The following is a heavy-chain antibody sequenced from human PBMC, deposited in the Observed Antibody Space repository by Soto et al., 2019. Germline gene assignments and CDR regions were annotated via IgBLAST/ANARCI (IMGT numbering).Heavy chain of an antibody. CDR2: IYYSGST. CDR3: ASNPWTIAAAALDP. J-gene: IGHJ5*02. V-gene: IGHV4-31*03. D-gene: IGHD6-13*01. Sequence: SETLSLTCTVSGGSISSGGYYWSWIRQHPGKGLEWIGYIYYSGSTYYNPSLKSRVTISVDTSKNQFSLKLSSVTAADTAVYYCASNPWTIAAAALDPWGQGTLVTVYS. CDR1: GGSISSGGYY.